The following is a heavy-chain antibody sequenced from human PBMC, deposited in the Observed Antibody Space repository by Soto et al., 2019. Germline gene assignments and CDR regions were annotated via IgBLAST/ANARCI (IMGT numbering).Heavy chain of an antibody. D-gene: IGHD2-2*01. V-gene: IGHV3-74*01. CDR1: GFTFSSYW. CDR2: INSDGSST. Sequence: GGSLRLSCAASGFTFSSYWMHWVRQAPGKGLVWVSRINSDGSSTSYADSVKGRFTISRDNAKNTLYLQMNSLRAEDTAVYYCARDKWPNIVVVPAAIYNNWFDPWGQGTLVTVSS. CDR3: ARDKWPNIVVVPAAIYNNWFDP. J-gene: IGHJ5*02.